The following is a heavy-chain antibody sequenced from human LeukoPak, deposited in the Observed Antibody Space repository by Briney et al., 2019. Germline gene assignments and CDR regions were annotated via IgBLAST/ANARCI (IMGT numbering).Heavy chain of an antibody. CDR3: ARGSGYYPLFDY. D-gene: IGHD3-22*01. CDR1: GFTFSSYG. Sequence: GRSLRLSCVVSGFTFSSYGMHWVRQAPGKGLEWVAVIWYDGSKEYYIDSVKGRFTISRDNSKNTLYLQMSSLRAEDTAVYYCARGSGYYPLFDYWGQGTLVTVSS. J-gene: IGHJ4*02. CDR2: IWYDGSKE. V-gene: IGHV3-33*01.